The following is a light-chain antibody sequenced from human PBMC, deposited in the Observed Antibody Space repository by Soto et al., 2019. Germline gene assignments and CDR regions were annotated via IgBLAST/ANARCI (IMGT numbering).Light chain of an antibody. Sequence: DIQMTQSPSSLSASVGDRVTITRRASQSISTYLNWYQQKPGKAPKLLIYEASSLQSGVPSRFSGSGSGTDFTLTISSLQPEDFATFYCQQSYSTPWTFGQGTKVEIK. CDR1: QSISTY. CDR2: EAS. CDR3: QQSYSTPWT. J-gene: IGKJ1*01. V-gene: IGKV1-39*01.